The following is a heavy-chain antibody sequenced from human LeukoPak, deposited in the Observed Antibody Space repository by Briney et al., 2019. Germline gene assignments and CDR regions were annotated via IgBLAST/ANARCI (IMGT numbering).Heavy chain of an antibody. D-gene: IGHD2-21*02. CDR1: GYTFTSYY. V-gene: IGHV1-46*01. CDR2: INPSGGST. CDR3: ARDPGFVAVVTALYYFDY. Sequence: GASVKVSCKASGYTFTSYYMHWVRQAPGQGLEWMGIINPSGGSTSYAQKFQGRVTMTRDMSTSTVYMELSSLRSEDTAVYYCARDPGFVAVVTALYYFDYWGQGTLVTVSS. J-gene: IGHJ4*02.